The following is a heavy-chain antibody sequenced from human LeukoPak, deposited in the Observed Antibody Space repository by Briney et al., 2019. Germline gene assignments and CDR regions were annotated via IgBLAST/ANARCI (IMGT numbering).Heavy chain of an antibody. Sequence: PGGSLRLSCAASGFTFSSYSMNWFRQAPGNGLEWVATINEDGSEKYYVDSVKGRFTISRDNAKNSLYLQMNSLRAEDTTLYYCARGFDGRSGFDIWGQGTMVTVSS. CDR1: GFTFSSYS. CDR2: INEDGSEK. CDR3: ARGFDGRSGFDI. V-gene: IGHV3-7*01. D-gene: IGHD3-10*01. J-gene: IGHJ3*02.